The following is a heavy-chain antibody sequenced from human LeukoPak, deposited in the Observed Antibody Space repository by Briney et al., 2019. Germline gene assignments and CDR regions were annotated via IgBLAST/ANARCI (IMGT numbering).Heavy chain of an antibody. CDR3: ARVQYYSGSGSYYHFRWFDP. D-gene: IGHD3-10*01. CDR2: TYYRSKWYN. CDR1: GGNVSSNRAA. J-gene: IGHJ5*02. Sequence: SQTLSLTCAISGGNVSSNRAAWNWIRQSPSRGLEWLGRTYYRSKWYNDYAVSVKSRITINADTSKNQFSLQLNSVTPEDTAVYYCARVQYYSGSGSYYHFRWFDPWGQGALVTVSS. V-gene: IGHV6-1*01.